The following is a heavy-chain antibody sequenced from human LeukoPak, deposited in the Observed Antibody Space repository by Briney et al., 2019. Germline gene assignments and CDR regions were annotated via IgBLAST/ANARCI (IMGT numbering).Heavy chain of an antibody. D-gene: IGHD5-18*01. CDR3: ARGLTGYSYGYFDY. V-gene: IGHV1-18*01. CDR2: ISAYKGNT. Sequence: ASVTVSCKASGYTFTSYGISWVRQAPGQGLEWMGWISAYKGNTNYAQKLQGRVTMTTDTSTSTAYMELRSLRSDDAAVYYCARGLTGYSYGYFDYWGQGTLVTVSS. J-gene: IGHJ4*02. CDR1: GYTFTSYG.